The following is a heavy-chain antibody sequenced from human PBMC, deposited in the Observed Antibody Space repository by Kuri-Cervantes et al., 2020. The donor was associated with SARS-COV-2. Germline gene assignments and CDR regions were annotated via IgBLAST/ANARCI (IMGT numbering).Heavy chain of an antibody. Sequence: GGSLRLLCAASGFTFSSYAMHGVRQAPGKGLEWVAVISYDGSNKYYADSVKGRFTISRDNSKNTLYLQMNSLRAEDTAVYYCARGSKNTVVTPVSWGQGTLATVSS. D-gene: IGHD4-23*01. CDR3: ARGSKNTVVTPVS. V-gene: IGHV3-30-3*01. J-gene: IGHJ4*02. CDR2: ISYDGSNK. CDR1: GFTFSSYA.